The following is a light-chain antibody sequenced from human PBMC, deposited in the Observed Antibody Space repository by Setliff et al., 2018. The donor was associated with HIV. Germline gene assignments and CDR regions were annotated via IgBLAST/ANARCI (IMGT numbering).Light chain of an antibody. CDR3: CSYASGSTSLLV. CDR2: EVS. V-gene: IGLV2-23*02. J-gene: IGLJ1*01. Sequence: SVLTQPASVSGSPGQSITISCTGTSTDVGTYNLVSWYQQRPGKAPKVMIYEVSKRPSGISNRFSGSKSGNTASLTISGLQPEDESDYYCCSYASGSTSLLVFGTGTKVTVL. CDR1: STDVGTYNL.